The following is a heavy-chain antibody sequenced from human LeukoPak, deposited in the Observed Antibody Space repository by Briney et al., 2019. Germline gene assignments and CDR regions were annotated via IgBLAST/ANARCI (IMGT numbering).Heavy chain of an antibody. CDR1: GGSINSNNIY. CDR2: IYHSWST. CDR3: VRGGGGGDRYYYYKIDV. D-gene: IGHD2-21*01. V-gene: IGHV4-39*07. Sequence: SETLSLTCSVSGGSINSNNIYWGWIRQPPGMGLEWIVSIYHSWSTYYNPSLKSRVTTSLDTSKNQFSLKLTSVTAADTALYYCVRGGGGGDRYYYYKIDVWGKGPRVTVSS. J-gene: IGHJ6*03.